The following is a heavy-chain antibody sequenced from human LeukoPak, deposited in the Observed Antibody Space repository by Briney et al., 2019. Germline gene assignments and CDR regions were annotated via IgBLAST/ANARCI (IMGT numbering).Heavy chain of an antibody. D-gene: IGHD1-1*01. V-gene: IGHV4-34*01. CDR3: ARDGWNAHTSNWFDP. Sequence: SETLSLTCTVSGGSISSYYWSWIRQPPGKGLEWIGEINHSGSTNYNPSLKSRVTMSVDTSKNQFSLKLSSVTAADTAVYYCARDGWNAHTSNWFDPWGQGTLVTVSS. CDR2: INHSGST. J-gene: IGHJ5*02. CDR1: GGSISSYY.